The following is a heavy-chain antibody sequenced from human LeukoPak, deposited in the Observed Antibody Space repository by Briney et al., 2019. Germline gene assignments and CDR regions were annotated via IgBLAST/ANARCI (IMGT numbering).Heavy chain of an antibody. D-gene: IGHD6-19*01. V-gene: IGHV1-18*01. Sequence: ASVKVSCKASGYTFTSYGISWVRQAPGQGLEWMGWISAYNGNTNCAQKLQGRVTMTTDTSTSTAYMELRSLRSDDTAVYYCARDRIAVAGDSLELPYFDYWGQGTLVTVSS. CDR1: GYTFTSYG. J-gene: IGHJ4*02. CDR3: ARDRIAVAGDSLELPYFDY. CDR2: ISAYNGNT.